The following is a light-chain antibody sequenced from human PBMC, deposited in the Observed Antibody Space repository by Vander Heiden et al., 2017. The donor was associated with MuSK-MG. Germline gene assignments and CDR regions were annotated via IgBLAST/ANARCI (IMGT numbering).Light chain of an antibody. Sequence: QSVPTQPPTVSGAPGQRVTISCTVSSSNIAAGHDVRWYQQFPGTAPRLLIYGNTNRPSGFPDRFSGSKSGTSASLAITGLQAEDEADYYCQSYDSSLRGVLFGGGTKLTVL. CDR3: QSYDSSLRGVL. CDR2: GNT. CDR1: SSNIAAGHD. V-gene: IGLV1-40*01. J-gene: IGLJ2*01.